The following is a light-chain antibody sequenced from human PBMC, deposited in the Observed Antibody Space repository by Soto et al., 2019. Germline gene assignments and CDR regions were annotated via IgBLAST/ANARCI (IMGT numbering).Light chain of an antibody. Sequence: QSVLTQPASVSGSPGQSITISCTGTSSDVGGYNSVSWYQQHPGKAPQLMIYDVSYRPSGVSDRFSGSKSGSTASLTVSGLRAEDEADYYCSSYASTATRVFGGGTKVTVL. CDR3: SSYASTATRV. CDR2: DVS. J-gene: IGLJ3*02. V-gene: IGLV2-14*01. CDR1: SSDVGGYNS.